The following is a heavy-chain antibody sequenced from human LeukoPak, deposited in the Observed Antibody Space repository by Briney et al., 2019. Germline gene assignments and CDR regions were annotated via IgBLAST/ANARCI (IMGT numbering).Heavy chain of an antibody. J-gene: IGHJ4*02. Sequence: GASVRVSCKASGGTSSSYAISWVRQAPGQGLEWMGRIIPILGIANYAKKFQGRVTFTADKSTSTAYMELSSPRSEDTAVYYCAREYDSSGYTNFDYWGQGTLVTVSS. D-gene: IGHD3-22*01. CDR2: IIPILGIA. CDR3: AREYDSSGYTNFDY. V-gene: IGHV1-69*04. CDR1: GGTSSSYA.